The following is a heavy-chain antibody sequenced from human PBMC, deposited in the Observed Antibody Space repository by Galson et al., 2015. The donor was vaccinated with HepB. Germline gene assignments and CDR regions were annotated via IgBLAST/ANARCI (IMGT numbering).Heavy chain of an antibody. CDR2: INAGNGNT. CDR1: GYTFTSYA. J-gene: IGHJ4*02. Sequence: SVKVSCKASGYTFTSYAMHWVRQAPGQRLEWMGWINAGNGNTKYSQKFQGRVTITRDTSASTAYMELSSLRSEDTAVYYCARGYYYDSSGYYEGHFDYWGQGTLVTVSS. V-gene: IGHV1-3*01. D-gene: IGHD3-22*01. CDR3: ARGYYYDSSGYYEGHFDY.